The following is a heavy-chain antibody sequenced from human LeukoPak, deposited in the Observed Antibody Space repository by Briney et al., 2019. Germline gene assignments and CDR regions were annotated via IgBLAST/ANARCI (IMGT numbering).Heavy chain of an antibody. CDR1: GFTFSSYW. V-gene: IGHV3-7*01. CDR2: IKQDGSEK. Sequence: GGSLRLSCAASGFTFSSYWMSWRRQAPGKGLEWVANIKQDGSEKYYVDSVKGRFTISRDNAKNPLYLQMNRLRAEDTAVYYCARDLAGPPQEAFDIWGQGTMVTASP. CDR3: ARDLAGPPQEAFDI. J-gene: IGHJ3*02.